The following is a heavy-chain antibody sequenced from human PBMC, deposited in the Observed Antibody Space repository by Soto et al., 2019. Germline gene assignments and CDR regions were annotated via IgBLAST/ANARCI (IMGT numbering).Heavy chain of an antibody. CDR1: SGSITSGSYY. V-gene: IGHV4-39*01. CDR3: ARHEYHPSFDY. CDR2: VHTSGST. J-gene: IGHJ4*02. Sequence: QLQLQESGAGLAKPSETLSLTCTVSSGSITSGSYYWDWVRQPPGKGLEWIGAVHTSGSTAYNPSLKSRVAVSIDTSKNHFSLRLDSVTAEDTALYYCARHEYHPSFDYWGQGILVTVSS.